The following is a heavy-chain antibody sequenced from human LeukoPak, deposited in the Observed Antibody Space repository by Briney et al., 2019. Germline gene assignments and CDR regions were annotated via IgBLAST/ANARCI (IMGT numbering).Heavy chain of an antibody. CDR3: ARDFRITYYYGSGSYYLDY. J-gene: IGHJ4*02. D-gene: IGHD3-10*01. CDR2: IKQDGSEK. Sequence: PGGSLRLSCAASGFTFSSYWMSWVRQGPGKGLEWVANIKQDGSEKYYVDSVKGRFTISRDNAKNSLYLQMNSLRAEDTAVYYCARDFRITYYYGSGSYYLDYWGQGTLVTVSS. V-gene: IGHV3-7*01. CDR1: GFTFSSYW.